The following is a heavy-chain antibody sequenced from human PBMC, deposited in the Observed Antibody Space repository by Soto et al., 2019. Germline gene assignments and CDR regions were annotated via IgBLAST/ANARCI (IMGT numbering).Heavy chain of an antibody. CDR1: GGTFSSYA. Sequence: SVKVSCKASGGTFSSYAISWVRQAPGQGLEWMGGIIPIFGTANYAQKFQGRVTITADESTGTAYMELSSLRSGDTAVYYCASSRAIFGVVIPAQFDYWGQGTLVTVSS. CDR2: IIPIFGTA. CDR3: ASSRAIFGVVIPAQFDY. V-gene: IGHV1-69*13. J-gene: IGHJ4*02. D-gene: IGHD3-3*01.